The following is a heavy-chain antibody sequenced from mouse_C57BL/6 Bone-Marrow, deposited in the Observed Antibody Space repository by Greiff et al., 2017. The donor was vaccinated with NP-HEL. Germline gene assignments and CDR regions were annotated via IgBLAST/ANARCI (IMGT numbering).Heavy chain of an antibody. CDR1: GYTFTGYW. CDR2: ILPGSGST. V-gene: IGHV1-9*01. CDR3: ATYYSNYRFAY. J-gene: IGHJ3*01. D-gene: IGHD2-5*01. Sequence: QVQLQQSGAELMKPGASVKLSCKATGYTFTGYWIEWVKQRPGHGLAWIGEILPGSGSTNYNEKFKGKATFTADTSSNTAYMQLSSLTTEDSAIYYCATYYSNYRFAYWGQGTLVTVSA.